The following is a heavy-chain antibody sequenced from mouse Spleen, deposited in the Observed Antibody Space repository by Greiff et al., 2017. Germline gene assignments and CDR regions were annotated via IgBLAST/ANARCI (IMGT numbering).Heavy chain of an antibody. J-gene: IGHJ3*01. Sequence: VQLQQSGAELVRPGASVTLSCKASGYTFTDYEMHWVKQTPVHGLEWIGAIDPETGGTAYNQKFKGKAILTADKSSSTAYMELRSLTSEDSAVYYCTRSNYDFAWFAYWGQGTLVTVSA. V-gene: IGHV1-15*01. CDR3: TRSNYDFAWFAY. CDR2: IDPETGGT. CDR1: GYTFTDYE. D-gene: IGHD2-4*01.